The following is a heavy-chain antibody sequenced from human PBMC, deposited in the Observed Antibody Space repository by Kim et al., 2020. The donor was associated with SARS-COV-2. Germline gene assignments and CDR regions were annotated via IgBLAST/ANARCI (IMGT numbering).Heavy chain of an antibody. J-gene: IGHJ4*02. CDR3: ARGLRMATIGALAY. CDR1: GFTFSSYS. V-gene: IGHV3-21*01. D-gene: IGHD5-12*01. Sequence: GGSLRLSCAASGFTFSSYSMNWVRQAPGKGLEWVSSISSSSSYIYYADSVKGRFTISRDNAKNSLYLQMNSLRAEDTAVYYCARGLRMATIGALAYWGQGTLVTVSS. CDR2: ISSSSSYI.